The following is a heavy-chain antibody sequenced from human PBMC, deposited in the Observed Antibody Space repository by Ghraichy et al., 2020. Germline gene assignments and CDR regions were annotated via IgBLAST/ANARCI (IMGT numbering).Heavy chain of an antibody. CDR1: GASISSYY. CDR2: IYYSGST. CDR3: ASLSGGAFHI. V-gene: IGHV4-59*01. J-gene: IGHJ3*02. Sequence: GSLRLSCTVSGASISSYYWSWIRQPPGKGLEWIGSIYYSGSTNYNPSLKSRVTMSVDTPKNQFSLKLSSVTAADTAVYYCASLSGGAFHIWGQGTLVIVSS. D-gene: IGHD2-15*01.